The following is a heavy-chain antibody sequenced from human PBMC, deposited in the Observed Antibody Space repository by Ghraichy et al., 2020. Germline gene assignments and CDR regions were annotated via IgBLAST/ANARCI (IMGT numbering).Heavy chain of an antibody. CDR3: ARDSFITMVRGKSYYYGMDV. V-gene: IGHV4-31*03. D-gene: IGHD3-10*01. Sequence: SETLSLTCTVSGGSISSGGYYWSWIRQHQGKGREWIGNTYYSGRTYYNPSLRSRVTISVNTSKNQFSLKLSSVTAADTAVYYCARDSFITMVRGKSYYYGMDVWGQGTTVTVSS. CDR1: GGSISSGGYY. CDR2: TYYSGRT. J-gene: IGHJ6*02.